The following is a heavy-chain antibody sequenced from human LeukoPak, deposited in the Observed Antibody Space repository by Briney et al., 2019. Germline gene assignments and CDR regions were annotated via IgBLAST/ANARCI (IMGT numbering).Heavy chain of an antibody. CDR1: GGSIRYYY. D-gene: IGHD2-15*01. J-gene: IGHJ4*02. Sequence: SETLSLACTVSGGSIRYYYWSWIRQSPGKGLEWIGYIYYNGTTNYNPSLKSRVTISVDMSKNQFSLKMSSVTAADTAVYYCAREGGLFDYWGQGRLVTVSS. V-gene: IGHV4-59*01. CDR2: IYYNGTT. CDR3: AREGGLFDY.